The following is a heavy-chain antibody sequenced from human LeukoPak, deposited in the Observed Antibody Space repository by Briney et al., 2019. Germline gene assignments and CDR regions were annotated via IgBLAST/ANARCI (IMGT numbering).Heavy chain of an antibody. J-gene: IGHJ6*04. D-gene: IGHD2-2*03. Sequence: ASVKVSCKASGYTFTSYGISWVRQAPGQGLEWMGGIIPIFGTANYAQKFQGRVTITADKSTSTAYMELSSLRSEDTAVYYCARVPGYCSSTSCYGNYYYYYYGMDVWGKGTTVTVSS. V-gene: IGHV1-69*06. CDR1: GYTFTSYG. CDR2: IIPIFGTA. CDR3: ARVPGYCSSTSCYGNYYYYYYGMDV.